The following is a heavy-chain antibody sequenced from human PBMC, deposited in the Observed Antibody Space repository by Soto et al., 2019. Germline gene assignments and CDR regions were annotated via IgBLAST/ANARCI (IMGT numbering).Heavy chain of an antibody. CDR1: GGTFSSYA. V-gene: IGHV1-69*06. CDR3: ARANATYYDFWSGYPNYYYGMDV. Sequence: QVQLVQSGAEVKKPGSSVKVSCKASGGTFSSYAISWVRQAPGQGLEWMGGIIPIFGTANYAQKFQGRVKITADKSTSTAYMELSRLRSEDTAVYYGARANATYYDFWSGYPNYYYGMDVWGQGTTVTVSS. J-gene: IGHJ6*02. CDR2: IIPIFGTA. D-gene: IGHD3-3*01.